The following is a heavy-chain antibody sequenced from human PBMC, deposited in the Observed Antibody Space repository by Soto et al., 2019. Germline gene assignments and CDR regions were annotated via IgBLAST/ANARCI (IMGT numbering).Heavy chain of an antibody. V-gene: IGHV4-59*01. Sequence: ESLSLTCTVSGGSISSYYWSWIRQPPGKGLEWIGYIYYSGSTNYNPSLKSRVTISVDTSKNQFSLKLSSVTAADTAVYYCARDRGELLYYFDYWGQGTLVTVSS. CDR3: ARDRGELLYYFDY. D-gene: IGHD1-26*01. CDR2: IYYSGST. J-gene: IGHJ4*02. CDR1: GGSISSYY.